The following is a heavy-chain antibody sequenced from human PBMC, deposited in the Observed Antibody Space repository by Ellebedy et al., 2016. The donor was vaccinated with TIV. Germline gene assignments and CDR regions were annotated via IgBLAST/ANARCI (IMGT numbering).Heavy chain of an antibody. CDR2: VYYSGST. V-gene: IGHV4-59*01. CDR1: GGSITSYY. D-gene: IGHD5-18*01. Sequence: MPSETLSLTCTVSGGSITSYYWSWIRQHPGKGLEWIGYVYYSGSTNYNPSLKSRVTISVETSKNQFSLKLSSVTAADTAVYYCASLYNHGLVGYFEYWGQGTLVTVSS. CDR3: ASLYNHGLVGYFEY. J-gene: IGHJ4*02.